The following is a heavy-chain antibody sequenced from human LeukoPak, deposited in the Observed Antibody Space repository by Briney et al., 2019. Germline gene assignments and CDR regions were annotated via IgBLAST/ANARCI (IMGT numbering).Heavy chain of an antibody. CDR2: IYYSGST. J-gene: IGHJ4*02. CDR3: ARVSGSYYVVDY. D-gene: IGHD1-26*01. Sequence: PSQTLSLTCTDSGGSISSGGYYWSWIRQHPGKGLEWIGYIYYSGSTYYNASLKSRLTISVDTSKNQFSLKLSSVTAADTAVYYCARVSGSYYVVDYWGQGTLVTVSS. CDR1: GGSISSGGYY. V-gene: IGHV4-31*03.